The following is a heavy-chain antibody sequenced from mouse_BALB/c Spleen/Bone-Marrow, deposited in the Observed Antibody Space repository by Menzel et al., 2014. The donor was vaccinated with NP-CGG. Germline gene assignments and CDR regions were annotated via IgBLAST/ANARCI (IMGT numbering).Heavy chain of an antibody. Sequence: QAQLQQSGDSLVKPGASVKLSCMASGFTLTSYWIHWVKRRPGQGPEWIGEINPSNGRTNYNEKFKSKATLTEDKSSSTAYMQLVSLTSEDSAVYYCARDGNYRYAMDFWDEGTSVNVSS. J-gene: IGHJ4*01. CDR3: ARDGNYRYAMDF. V-gene: IGHV1S81*02. D-gene: IGHD2-1*01. CDR2: INPSNGRT. CDR1: GFTLTSYW.